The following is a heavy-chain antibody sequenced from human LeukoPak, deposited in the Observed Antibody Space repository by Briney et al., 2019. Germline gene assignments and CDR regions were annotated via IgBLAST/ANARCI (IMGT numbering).Heavy chain of an antibody. D-gene: IGHD3-22*01. J-gene: IGHJ4*02. CDR1: GGSISSYY. CDR3: ARGGFGYDSSGYSVDY. V-gene: IGHV4-59*01. CDR2: IYYSGST. Sequence: SETLSLTCTVSGGSISSYYWSWIRQPPGKGLEWTGYIYYSGSTNYNPSLKSRVTISVDTSKNQFSLKLSSVTAADTAVYYCARGGFGYDSSGYSVDYWGQGTLVTVSS.